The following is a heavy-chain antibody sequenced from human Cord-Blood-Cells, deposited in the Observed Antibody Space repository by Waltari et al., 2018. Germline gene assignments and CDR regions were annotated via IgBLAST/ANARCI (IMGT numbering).Heavy chain of an antibody. Sequence: GFTFSSYAMHWVRQGPGKGLEWVAVISYDGSNKYYADSVKGRFTISRDNSKNTLYLQMNSLRAEDTAVYYCARDWVLVGATTHNWFDPWGQGTLVTVSS. D-gene: IGHD1-26*01. CDR1: GFTFSSYA. V-gene: IGHV3-30-3*01. CDR3: ARDWVLVGATTHNWFDP. CDR2: ISYDGSNK. J-gene: IGHJ5*02.